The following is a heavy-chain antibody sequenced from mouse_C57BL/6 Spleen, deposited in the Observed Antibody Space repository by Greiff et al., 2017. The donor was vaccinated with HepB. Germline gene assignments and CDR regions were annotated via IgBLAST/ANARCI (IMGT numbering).Heavy chain of an antibody. Sequence: QVHVKQPGAELVKPGASVKLSCKASGYTFTSYWMHWVKQRPGQGLEWIGMIHPNSGSTNYNEKFKSKATLTVDKSSSTAYMQLSSLTSEDSAVYYCARSDSNYVDWYFDVWGTGTTVTVSS. D-gene: IGHD2-5*01. CDR1: GYTFTSYW. CDR2: IHPNSGST. J-gene: IGHJ1*03. V-gene: IGHV1-64*01. CDR3: ARSDSNYVDWYFDV.